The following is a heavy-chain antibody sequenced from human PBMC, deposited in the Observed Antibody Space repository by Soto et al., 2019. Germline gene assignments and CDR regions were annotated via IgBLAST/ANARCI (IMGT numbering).Heavy chain of an antibody. Sequence: GGSLRLSCAASGFTFSSYAMSWVRQAPGKGLEWVSAISGSGGSTYYADSVKGRFTISRDNSKNTLYLQMNSLRAEDTAVYYCAKEGFLEWLLSGKYFDYWGQGTLVTVSS. CDR2: ISGSGGST. V-gene: IGHV3-23*01. CDR1: GFTFSSYA. CDR3: AKEGFLEWLLSGKYFDY. D-gene: IGHD3-3*01. J-gene: IGHJ4*02.